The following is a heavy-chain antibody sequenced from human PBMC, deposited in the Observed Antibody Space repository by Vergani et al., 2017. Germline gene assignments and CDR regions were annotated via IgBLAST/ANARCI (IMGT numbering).Heavy chain of an antibody. CDR1: GFTFSDYF. V-gene: IGHV3-11*01. Sequence: QVQLVDSGGGLVKPGGSLRLSCAASGFTFSDYFMTWIRQAPGKGLEWLSDISPSGDTIYYADSLKVRFTISRDNAKKSLFLELKGLRTEDTAIYYCARATCSNGVCTSRDFFDNWGQGTMVTVSS. D-gene: IGHD2-8*01. CDR3: ARATCSNGVCTSRDFFDN. CDR2: ISPSGDTI. J-gene: IGHJ4*02.